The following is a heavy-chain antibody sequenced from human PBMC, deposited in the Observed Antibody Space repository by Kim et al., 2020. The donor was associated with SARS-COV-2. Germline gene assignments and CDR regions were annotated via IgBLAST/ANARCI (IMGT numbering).Heavy chain of an antibody. CDR3: AQVGGYTYGHVVIDI. CDR1: GLTLSDHY. CDR2: IRTKTNSYTT. J-gene: IGHJ3*02. Sequence: GGSLRLSCAVSGLTLSDHYMDWVRQIPGKGLEWLGRIRTKTNSYTTEYATSVKGRFSISRDDSKNSLYLHMSSLKTEDTSVYDCAQVGGYTYGHVVIDI. V-gene: IGHV3-72*01. D-gene: IGHD5-18*01.